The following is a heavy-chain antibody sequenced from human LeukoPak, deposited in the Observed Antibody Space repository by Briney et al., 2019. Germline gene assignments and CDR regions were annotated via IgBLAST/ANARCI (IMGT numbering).Heavy chain of an antibody. D-gene: IGHD3-10*01. CDR1: GYTFTGYY. J-gene: IGHJ5*02. CDR2: INPSGGST. CDR3: ARGGLWFGELIPSSP. V-gene: IGHV1-46*01. Sequence: GASVKVSCKASGYTFTGYYLHWVRQAPGQGLEWMGIINPSGGSTSYAQKFRGRVTMTRDMSTSTVYMELSSLRSEDTAVYYCARGGLWFGELIPSSPWGQGTLVTVSS.